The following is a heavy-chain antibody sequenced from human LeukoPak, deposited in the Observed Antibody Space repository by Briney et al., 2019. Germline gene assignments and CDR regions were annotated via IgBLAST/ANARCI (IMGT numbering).Heavy chain of an antibody. V-gene: IGHV3-21*01. Sequence: PGGSLRLSCAASGFTFSSYSMNWIRQAPGKGLEWVSSISSSTSYIYYADSVKGRFTISKDNAKNSLYLQMNSPRAEDTAAYYCARAGGSTVSHSDYWGQGTLVTVSS. CDR1: GFTFSSYS. J-gene: IGHJ4*02. CDR3: ARAGGSTVSHSDY. CDR2: ISSSTSYI. D-gene: IGHD4-17*01.